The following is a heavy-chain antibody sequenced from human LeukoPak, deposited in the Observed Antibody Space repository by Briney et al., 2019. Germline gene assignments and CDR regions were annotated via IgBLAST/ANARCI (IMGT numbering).Heavy chain of an antibody. J-gene: IGHJ4*02. D-gene: IGHD2-21*02. Sequence: PGGSLRLSCAASGFTFSSYAMSWVRQAPGKGLEWVSAISGSGGSTYYADSVKGRFTISRDNSKNTLYLQMNSLRAEGTAVYYCAKDRSVVVTAIPYYWGQGTLVTVSS. CDR1: GFTFSSYA. V-gene: IGHV3-23*01. CDR3: AKDRSVVVTAIPYY. CDR2: ISGSGGST.